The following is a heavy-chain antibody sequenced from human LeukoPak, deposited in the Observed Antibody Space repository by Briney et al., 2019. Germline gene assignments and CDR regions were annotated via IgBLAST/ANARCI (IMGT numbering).Heavy chain of an antibody. V-gene: IGHV4-39*01. CDR1: GGSISISSYY. D-gene: IGHD2-15*01. J-gene: IGHJ2*01. CDR2: IHYSGGT. CDR3: ARKVVFDL. Sequence: PSETLSLTCTVSGGSISISSYYWGWIRQAPGKGLEWIGNIHYSGGTYYNPSLKSRVTISVDIPRNQFSLKLSSVTAADTAVYYCARKVVFDLWGRGTLVTVSS.